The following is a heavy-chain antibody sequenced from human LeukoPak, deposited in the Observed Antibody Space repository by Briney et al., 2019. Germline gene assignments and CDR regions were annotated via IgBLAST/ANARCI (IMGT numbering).Heavy chain of an antibody. CDR3: ARGGTVTTYDY. Sequence: ASVKVSCKSSGYTFTSCDINWVRQATGQGLEWMGWMNPNSGNTGYAQKFQGRVTITRNTSISTAYMELSSLRSEDTAVYYCARGGTVTTYDYWGQGTLVTVSS. CDR1: GYTFTSCD. V-gene: IGHV1-8*03. D-gene: IGHD4-11*01. J-gene: IGHJ4*02. CDR2: MNPNSGNT.